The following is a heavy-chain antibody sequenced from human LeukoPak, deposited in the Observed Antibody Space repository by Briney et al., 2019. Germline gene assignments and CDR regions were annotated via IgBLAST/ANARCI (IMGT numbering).Heavy chain of an antibody. D-gene: IGHD3-22*01. CDR1: GYTFTSYY. J-gene: IGHJ4*02. CDR3: ARVYYYYDSSGILTLYFDY. V-gene: IGHV1-2*02. CDR2: INPTSGGT. Sequence: ASVKVSCKTSGYTFTSYYMHWVRRAPGQGLERIGWINPTSGGTNYAQKFQGRVTMTRDTSISTAYMELSRLRSDDTAVYYCARVYYYYDSSGILTLYFDYWGQGTLVTVSS.